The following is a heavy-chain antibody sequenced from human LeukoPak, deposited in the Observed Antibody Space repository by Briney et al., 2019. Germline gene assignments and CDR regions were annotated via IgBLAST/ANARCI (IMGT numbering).Heavy chain of an antibody. CDR2: ISSSSVTI. CDR3: ARDRNWNYGIDP. J-gene: IGHJ5*02. V-gene: IGHV3-48*01. Sequence: GGSLRLSCAASGFTFSNYNMNWVRQAPGKGLEWISYISSSSVTIFYADSVKGRFTISRDNAKNSLYLQMNSLRAEDTAVYYCARDRNWNYGIDPWGQGTLVTVSS. D-gene: IGHD1-7*01. CDR1: GFTFSNYN.